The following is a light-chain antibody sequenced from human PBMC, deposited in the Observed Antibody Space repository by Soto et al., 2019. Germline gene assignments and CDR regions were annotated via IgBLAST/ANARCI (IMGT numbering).Light chain of an antibody. CDR3: QQYNSYSRT. J-gene: IGKJ2*01. CDR2: KAS. Sequence: DIQMTQSPSTLSASVGDRVTITCRASQSISNWLAWYQQKPGKAPKLLIYKASSLESGVPSRFSGSGSGTESTLTISSLQPDDFATYYCQQYNSYSRTFGQGTKLEIK. V-gene: IGKV1-5*03. CDR1: QSISNW.